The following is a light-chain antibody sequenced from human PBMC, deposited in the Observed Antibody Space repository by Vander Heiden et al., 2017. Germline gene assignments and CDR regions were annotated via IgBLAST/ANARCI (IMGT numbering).Light chain of an antibody. J-gene: IGLJ2*01. CDR2: GNS. CDR1: SSNIGAGYD. CDR3: QSYDSSLSGVV. Sequence: QSVLTQPPSVSGAPGQRVTIPCTGSSSNIGAGYDVHWYQQLPGTAPKRLIYGNSNRPSGVPDRFSGSKSGNSASLAITGLQAEDEADYYCQSYDSSLSGVVFGGGTKLTVL. V-gene: IGLV1-40*01.